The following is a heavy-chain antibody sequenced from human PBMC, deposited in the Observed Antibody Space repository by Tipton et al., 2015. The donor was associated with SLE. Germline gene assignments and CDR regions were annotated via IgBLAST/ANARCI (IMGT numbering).Heavy chain of an antibody. J-gene: IGHJ3*02. CDR2: IYYSGST. V-gene: IGHV4-59*11. D-gene: IGHD5-18*01. CDR3: ARDPGYGRAFDI. Sequence: TLSLTCTVSGGSISSHYWSWIRQPPGKGLEWIGYIYYSGSTNYNPSLKSRVTISADTSKNQFSLKLSSVTAADTAVYYCARDPGYGRAFDIWGQGTMVTVSS. CDR1: GGSISSHY.